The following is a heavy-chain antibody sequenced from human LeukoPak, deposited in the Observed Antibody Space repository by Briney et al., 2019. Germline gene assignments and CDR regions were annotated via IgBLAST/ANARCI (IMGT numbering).Heavy chain of an antibody. CDR3: ARDHIAAAGVFDY. CDR1: GFTFSSYS. D-gene: IGHD6-13*01. CDR2: ISSSSSYI. J-gene: IGHJ4*02. V-gene: IGHV3-21*01. Sequence: GGSLRLSCAASGFTFSSYSMNWVRQAPGKGLEWVSSISSSSSYIYYADSVKGRFTISRDNAKISLYLQMNSLRAEDTAVYYCARDHIAAAGVFDYWGQGTLVAVSS.